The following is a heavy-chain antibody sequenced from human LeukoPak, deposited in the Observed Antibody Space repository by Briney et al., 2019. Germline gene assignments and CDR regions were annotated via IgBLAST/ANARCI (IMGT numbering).Heavy chain of an antibody. CDR2: IKKDGSEK. CDR1: GFTFSNYW. Sequence: GGSLRLSCAASGFTFSNYWMNWVRQTPGKGLEWVAIIKKDGSEKYYVDSVKGRFTISRDNAKNSLYLQMNSLRAEDTAVYYCARDGRRGYSHGYSDSWGQGTLVTVSS. D-gene: IGHD5-18*01. J-gene: IGHJ4*02. CDR3: ARDGRRGYSHGYSDS. V-gene: IGHV3-7*01.